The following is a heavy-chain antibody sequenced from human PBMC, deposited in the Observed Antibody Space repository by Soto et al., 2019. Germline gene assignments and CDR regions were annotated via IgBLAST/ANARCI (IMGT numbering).Heavy chain of an antibody. Sequence: PGGSLRLSCVSSGFTFDDAWMNWVRQAPGKGLDWVGRVRSKAAGGIKDYAAPVNGRFTVSRDDSEGTLYLQMNSPNTADTAVYYCPADVSSVPGPYDYWGRGTLVTVSS. V-gene: IGHV3-15*07. J-gene: IGHJ4*01. CDR3: PADVSSVPGPYDY. CDR2: VRSKAAGGIK. D-gene: IGHD4-17*01. CDR1: GFTFDDAW.